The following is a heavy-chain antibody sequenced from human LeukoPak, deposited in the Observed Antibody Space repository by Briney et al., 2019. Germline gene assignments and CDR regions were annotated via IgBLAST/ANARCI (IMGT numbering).Heavy chain of an antibody. V-gene: IGHV4-39*07. CDR3: ARDQNFAGWFDP. Sequence: SETLSLTCTVSGDSISSSSYYWGWIRQPPGKGLEWIGSICYSGSTYHNPSLKSRVTISGDTSKNQFSLKLSSVTAADTAVYYCARDQNFAGWFDPWGQGTLVTVSS. CDR2: ICYSGST. J-gene: IGHJ5*02. CDR1: GDSISSSSYY.